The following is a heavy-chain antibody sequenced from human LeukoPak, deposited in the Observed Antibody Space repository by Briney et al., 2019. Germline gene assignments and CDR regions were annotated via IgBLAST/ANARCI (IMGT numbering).Heavy chain of an antibody. D-gene: IGHD3-3*01. Sequence: PSQTLSLTCTVSGGSISSGSYYWSWIRQPAGKGLEWIGRIYTSGSTNYNPSLKSRVTISVDTSKNQFSLKLSSMTAADTAVYYCARTYYDFWSGYLGGMDVWGQGTTVTVSS. V-gene: IGHV4-61*02. J-gene: IGHJ6*02. CDR2: IYTSGST. CDR1: GGSISSGSYY. CDR3: ARTYYDFWSGYLGGMDV.